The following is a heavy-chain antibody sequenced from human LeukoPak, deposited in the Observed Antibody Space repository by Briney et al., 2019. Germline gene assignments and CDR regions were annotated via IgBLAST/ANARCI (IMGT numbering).Heavy chain of an antibody. CDR2: IYYSGST. Sequence: SETLSLTCTVSGGSISSGDYYWSWIRQPPGKGLEWIGYIYYSGSTYYNPSLKSRVTISVDTSKNQFSLKLSSVTAADTAVYYCARVKNSDYVWGRLDYWGQGTLVTVSS. J-gene: IGHJ4*02. V-gene: IGHV4-30-4*01. CDR3: ARVKNSDYVWGRLDY. D-gene: IGHD3-16*01. CDR1: GGSISSGDYY.